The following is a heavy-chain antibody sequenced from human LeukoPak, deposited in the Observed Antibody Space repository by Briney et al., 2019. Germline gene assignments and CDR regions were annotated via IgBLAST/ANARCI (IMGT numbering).Heavy chain of an antibody. CDR2: ISGSGGST. CDR3: AKDFVRYNIQFDY. Sequence: GGSLRLSCAASGFTFSNYAMSWVRQAPGKGLEWVSGISGSGGSTYYADSVRGRFTISRDNSKNTLYLQMNSLRAEDTALYYCAKDFVRYNIQFDYWGQGALVTVSS. D-gene: IGHD1-1*01. J-gene: IGHJ4*02. V-gene: IGHV3-23*01. CDR1: GFTFSNYA.